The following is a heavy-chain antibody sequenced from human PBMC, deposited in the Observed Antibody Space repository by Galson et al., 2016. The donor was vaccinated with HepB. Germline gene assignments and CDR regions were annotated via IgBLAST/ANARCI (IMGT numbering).Heavy chain of an antibody. D-gene: IGHD4-17*01. J-gene: IGHJ2*01. Sequence: PALVKPTQTLTLTCTFSGFSLSTRGVGVGWIRQPSGMALEWFALVYWDDRKRYSPSLQSRLTITKDTSKNQVVLTMTNMDPVDTATYYCAHTGPPRTDDDYRPWSFDLWGRGTLVTVSS. CDR3: AHTGPPRTDDDYRPWSFDL. CDR2: VYWDDRK. V-gene: IGHV2-5*02. CDR1: GFSLSTRGVG.